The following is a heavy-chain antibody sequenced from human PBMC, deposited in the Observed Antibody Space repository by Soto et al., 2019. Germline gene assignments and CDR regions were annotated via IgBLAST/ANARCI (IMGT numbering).Heavy chain of an antibody. D-gene: IGHD5-18*01. CDR2: IWYDGIRK. J-gene: IGHJ5*02. CDR1: GFSLSGYG. Sequence: QVQLVESGGGVIQPGRSLRLSCEVSGFSLSGYGIHWVRQAPGKGLEWVAVIWYDGIRKNYGDSVRGRFTVSRDSSKNMVYRQMDSLKVEDTALYYCARDVDTTSHFNRFDPWGQGVMVSVSS. CDR3: ARDVDTTSHFNRFDP. V-gene: IGHV3-33*01.